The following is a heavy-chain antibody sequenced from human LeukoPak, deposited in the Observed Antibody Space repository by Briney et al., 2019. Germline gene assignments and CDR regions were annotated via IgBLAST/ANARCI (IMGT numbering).Heavy chain of an antibody. J-gene: IGHJ4*02. CDR1: GGSLSGYY. CDR3: ARGQGSYYYDSSGYYYGY. V-gene: IGHV4-34*01. D-gene: IGHD3-22*01. CDR2: INHSGST. Sequence: SETLSLTCAVYGGSLSGYYWSWIRQPPGKGLEWIGEINHSGSTNYNPSLKSRVTISVDTSKNQFSLKLSSVTAADTAVYYCARGQGSYYYDSSGYYYGYWGQGTLVTVSS.